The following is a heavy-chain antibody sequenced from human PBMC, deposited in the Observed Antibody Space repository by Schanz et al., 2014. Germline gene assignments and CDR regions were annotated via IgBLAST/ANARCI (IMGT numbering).Heavy chain of an antibody. Sequence: EVQLVESGGGLVQPGGSLRLSCAASGFIFSNFAMEWVRQAPGKGLEWVGIIKPDGSEKFYVDSVKGRFTISRDNAKNLMYLHLNSLRAEDTAVYYCAREVGGSFGQHYWGQGALVTVSA. CDR1: GFIFSNFA. CDR2: IKPDGSEK. J-gene: IGHJ4*02. D-gene: IGHD1-26*01. CDR3: AREVGGSFGQHY. V-gene: IGHV3-7*01.